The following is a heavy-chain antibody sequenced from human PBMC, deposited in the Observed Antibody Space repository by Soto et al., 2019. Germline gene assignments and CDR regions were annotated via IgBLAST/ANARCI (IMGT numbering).Heavy chain of an antibody. CDR3: ARAYYDSSGYYPRTYYFDY. J-gene: IGHJ4*02. Sequence: LRLSCAASGFTFSKYVMNWFLQAPGKGLEWVSTISGSGVSSFYADSVKGRFTISRDNSKNTLYLQMNSLRAEDTAVYYCARAYYDSSGYYPRTYYFDYWGQGTLVTVSS. D-gene: IGHD3-22*01. CDR2: ISGSGVSS. CDR1: GFTFSKYV. V-gene: IGHV3-23*01.